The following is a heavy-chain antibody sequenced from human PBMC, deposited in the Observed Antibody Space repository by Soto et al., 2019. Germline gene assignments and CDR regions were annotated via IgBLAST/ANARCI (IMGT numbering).Heavy chain of an antibody. CDR3: ARGKNYDILTGYPSGHFDY. V-gene: IGHV4-31*03. Sequence: QVQLQESGPGLVKPSQTLSLTCTVSGGSISSGGYYWSWIRQHPGKGLEWIGYIYYSGSTYYNPSIKSRVTISVDTSKNQFSLKLSSVTAADTAVYYCARGKNYDILTGYPSGHFDYWGQGTLVTVSS. CDR1: GGSISSGGYY. J-gene: IGHJ4*02. CDR2: IYYSGST. D-gene: IGHD3-9*01.